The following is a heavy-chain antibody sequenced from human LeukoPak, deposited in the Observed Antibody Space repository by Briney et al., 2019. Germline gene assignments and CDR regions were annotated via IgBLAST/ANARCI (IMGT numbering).Heavy chain of an antibody. Sequence: GGSLRLSCAASGFAFSTYGMNWVRQAPGKGLEWVSMISTSSGYVYNADSVKGRFTISRDNAKNSLYLQMNSLRAEDTAVYYCARELPRIGGQTDASDIWGQGTMVTVS. CDR1: GFAFSTYG. V-gene: IGHV3-21*01. D-gene: IGHD3-16*01. CDR3: ARELPRIGGQTDASDI. J-gene: IGHJ3*02. CDR2: ISTSSGYV.